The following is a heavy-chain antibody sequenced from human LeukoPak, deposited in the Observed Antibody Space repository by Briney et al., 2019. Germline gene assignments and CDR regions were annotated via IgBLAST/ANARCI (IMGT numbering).Heavy chain of an antibody. CDR1: GFTFSSYV. CDR2: ITYDGSNR. Sequence: GRSLRLSCAASGFTFSSYVIHWVRQAPGKGLEWVAVITYDGSNRYYADSVKGRFTISRDNSKNTLYLQMNSLRAEDTAVYYCAKDSPVLTYWGQGTLVTVSS. CDR3: AKDSPVLTY. V-gene: IGHV3-30*04. J-gene: IGHJ4*02.